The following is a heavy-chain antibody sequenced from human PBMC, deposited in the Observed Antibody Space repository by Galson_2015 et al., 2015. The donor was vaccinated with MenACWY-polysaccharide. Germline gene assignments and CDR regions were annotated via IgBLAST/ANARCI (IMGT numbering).Heavy chain of an antibody. CDR3: ATTRGNLEH. V-gene: IGHV3-23*01. Sequence: SLRLSCAVSGFTFSSFVMTWVRQAPGKGLEWVSVISGSGDATYYADSVKGWFTISRDNSKNTLYLQMNSLRAEDTAVYYCATTRGNLEHWGQGTLVTVSS. D-gene: IGHD3-10*01. J-gene: IGHJ4*02. CDR1: GFTFSSFV. CDR2: ISGSGDAT.